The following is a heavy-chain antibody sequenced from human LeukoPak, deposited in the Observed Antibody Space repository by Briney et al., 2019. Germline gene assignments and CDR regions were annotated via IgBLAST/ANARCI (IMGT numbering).Heavy chain of an antibody. CDR3: AKDLDDDNYYDSSGYYYPNLYYFDY. CDR2: ISYDGSNK. Sequence: PGGSLRLSRAASGFTFSSYGRHWVRQAPGKGLEWVAVISYDGSNKYYADSVKGRFTISRDNSKNTLYLQMNSLRAEDTAVYYCAKDLDDDNYYDSSGYYYPNLYYFDYWGQGTLVTVSS. D-gene: IGHD3-22*01. V-gene: IGHV3-30*18. J-gene: IGHJ4*02. CDR1: GFTFSSYG.